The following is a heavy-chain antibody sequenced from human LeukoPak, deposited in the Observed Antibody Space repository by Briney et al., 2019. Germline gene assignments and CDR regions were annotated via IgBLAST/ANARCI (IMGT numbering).Heavy chain of an antibody. CDR1: GVSISSYY. Sequence: SEALSLTCTVSGVSISSYYWSWIRQPPGKGLEWIGYIYYSGSTNYNLSLKSRVTISLDTSKNQFSLKLSSVTAADTAVYYCARHDGSSWYYAFDVWGQGTMVTVSS. J-gene: IGHJ3*01. CDR2: IYYSGST. CDR3: ARHDGSSWYYAFDV. V-gene: IGHV4-59*08. D-gene: IGHD6-13*01.